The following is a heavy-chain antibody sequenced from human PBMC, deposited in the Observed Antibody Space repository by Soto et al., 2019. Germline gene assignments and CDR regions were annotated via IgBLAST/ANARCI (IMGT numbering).Heavy chain of an antibody. D-gene: IGHD6-13*01. J-gene: IGHJ6*03. Sequence: GGSLRLSCAASGFTFSDYYMSWIRQAPGKGLEWVSYISSSGSTIYYADSVKGRFTISRDNAKNSLYLQMNSLRAEDTAVYYCARDRAAGTWPPYYYYYMDVWGKGTTVTVSS. CDR2: ISSSGSTI. CDR1: GFTFSDYY. V-gene: IGHV3-11*01. CDR3: ARDRAAGTWPPYYYYYMDV.